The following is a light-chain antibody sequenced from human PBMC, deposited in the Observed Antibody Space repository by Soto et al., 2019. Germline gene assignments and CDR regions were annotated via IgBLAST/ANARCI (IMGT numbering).Light chain of an antibody. CDR2: GAS. CDR1: QSVSSN. V-gene: IGKV3-15*01. CDR3: QQYNNWPYT. Sequence: EIVMTQSPATLSVSPGERAALSCRATQSVSSNFAWYQQKPGQASRLLIYGASTRATGIPARFSGSGSGTDFTHTISSLQSEDFAVYYCQQYNNWPYTFGQGTKLEIK. J-gene: IGKJ2*01.